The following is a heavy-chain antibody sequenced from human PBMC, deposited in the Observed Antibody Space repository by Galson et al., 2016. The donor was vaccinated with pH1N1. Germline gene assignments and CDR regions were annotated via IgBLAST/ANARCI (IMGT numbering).Heavy chain of an antibody. CDR1: GFTFSNFY. Sequence: SLRLSCAASGFTFSNFYMTWVRQAPGKGLEWVANINKDGGDTYYVDSVKGRFTISRDNAKNSLYLQPNSLRAEDTAVYYCARFYGGNSDYWGQGTLVTVSS. V-gene: IGHV3-7*04. D-gene: IGHD4-23*01. CDR3: ARFYGGNSDY. J-gene: IGHJ4*02. CDR2: INKDGGDT.